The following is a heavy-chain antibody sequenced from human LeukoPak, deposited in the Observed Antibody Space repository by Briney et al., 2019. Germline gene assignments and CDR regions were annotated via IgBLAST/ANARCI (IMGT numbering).Heavy chain of an antibody. CDR2: ISGSGRLT. J-gene: IGHJ4*02. V-gene: IGHV3-23*01. D-gene: IGHD3-22*01. CDR3: AARSWKTMIVIG. Sequence: GGSLRLSCAASGFNFSSYPISWVRQAPGKGLEWVSAISGSGRLTYFAESVKGRFAISRDNSNSTVYLHMNSLDVEDSAIYYCAARSWKTMIVIGWGQGTLVTVSS. CDR1: GFNFSSYP.